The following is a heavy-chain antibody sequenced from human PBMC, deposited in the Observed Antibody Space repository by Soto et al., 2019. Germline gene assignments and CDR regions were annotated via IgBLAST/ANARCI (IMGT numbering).Heavy chain of an antibody. V-gene: IGHV3-30-3*01. J-gene: IGHJ4*02. D-gene: IGHD2-21*02. CDR2: ISYDGSNK. CDR3: ATPRGPPYYGGDCREYYFDY. Sequence: QVQLVESGGGVVQPGRSLRLSCAASGFTFSSYAMHWVRQAPGKGLEWVAVISYDGSNKYYADSVKGRFTISRDNSKNTLYLQMNSLRAEDTVVYYCATPRGPPYYGGDCREYYFDYWGQGTLVTVSS. CDR1: GFTFSSYA.